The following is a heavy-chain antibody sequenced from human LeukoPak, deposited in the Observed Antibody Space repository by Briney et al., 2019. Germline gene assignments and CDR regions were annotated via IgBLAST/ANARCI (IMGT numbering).Heavy chain of an antibody. CDR3: ARVAYCGGDCYSLDYYYMDV. J-gene: IGHJ6*03. CDR2: INGDGTSA. V-gene: IGHV3-74*01. CDR1: GFTLRNYW. Sequence: GGSLRLSCAASGFTLRNYWMHWVRQTPGKGLLWVSRINGDGTSATYAGSVKGRFTISRDSAKNTLYLQMNSLRAEDTAVYYCARVAYCGGDCYSLDYYYMDVWGKGTTVTVSS. D-gene: IGHD2-21*02.